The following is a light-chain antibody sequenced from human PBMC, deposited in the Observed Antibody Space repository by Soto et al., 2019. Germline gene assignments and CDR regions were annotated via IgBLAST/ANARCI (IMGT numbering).Light chain of an antibody. V-gene: IGKV3-20*01. J-gene: IGKJ1*01. CDR3: QQYGCSVTWK. CDR1: QSVTSSY. CDR2: AAS. Sequence: EVVLTQSPGTRSLSPGERDTLSCRASQSVTSSYLAWYQQKPGPAPRLLIYAASSRATGIPDRFSGSGSGTDFTLSISRLEPEAFEVHYCQQYGCSVTWKCGQGTQVESK.